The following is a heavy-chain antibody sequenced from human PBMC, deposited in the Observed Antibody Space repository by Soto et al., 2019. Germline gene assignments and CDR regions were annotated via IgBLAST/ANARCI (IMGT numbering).Heavy chain of an antibody. J-gene: IGHJ4*02. CDR3: ARAGDDWSAANCNVIDY. CDR1: GYTFTKYA. D-gene: IGHD3-3*01. CDR2: INTGKGNT. V-gene: IGHV1-3*04. Sequence: ALVKVSCKASGYTFTKYAMHWVRQAPGQRLEWMGLINTGKGNTKYSQKFPGRVTINRDTSASTAYMELSSLRSEDTAMYYCARAGDDWSAANCNVIDYGGKGT.